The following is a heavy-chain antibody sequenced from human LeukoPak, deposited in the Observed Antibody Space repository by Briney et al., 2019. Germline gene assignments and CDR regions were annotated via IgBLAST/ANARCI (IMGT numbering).Heavy chain of an antibody. Sequence: PAMSLRLSCAASAFAFDDYALHWVRQAPGKGLEWVSGVSWNSGTIGYGESVRGRFTISRDNAKNSLFLQMDSLRPEDTGLYYCAKDRAQGVPFRVIDHWGQGTLVTVTS. V-gene: IGHV3-9*01. D-gene: IGHD2-21*01. CDR2: VSWNSGTI. J-gene: IGHJ1*01. CDR3: AKDRAQGVPFRVIDH. CDR1: AFAFDDYA.